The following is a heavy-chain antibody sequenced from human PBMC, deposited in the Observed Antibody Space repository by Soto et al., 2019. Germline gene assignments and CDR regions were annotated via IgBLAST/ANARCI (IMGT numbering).Heavy chain of an antibody. D-gene: IGHD2-15*01. V-gene: IGHV4-30-4*01. J-gene: IGHJ6*02. CDR3: ARAREVVAATVHYYYGMDV. CDR1: GGSISSGDYY. CDR2: IYYSGST. Sequence: SETLSLTCTVSGGSISSGDYYWSWIRQPPGKGLEWIGYIYYSGSTYYNPSLKSRVTISVDTSKNQFSLKLSSVTAADTAVYYCARAREVVAATVHYYYGMDVWGQGTTVTVSS.